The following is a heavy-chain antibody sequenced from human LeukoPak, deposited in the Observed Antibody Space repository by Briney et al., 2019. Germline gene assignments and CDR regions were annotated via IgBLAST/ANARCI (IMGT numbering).Heavy chain of an antibody. CDR1: GYTFTSYD. V-gene: IGHV1-8*01. D-gene: IGHD6-13*01. CDR3: ARATRRTGYSSSSAMYYFDY. J-gene: IGHJ4*02. CDR2: MNPNSGNT. Sequence: EASVKVPCKASGYTFTSYDINWVRQATGQGLEWMGWMNPNSGNTGYAQKFQGRVTMTRNTSISTAYMELSSLRSEDTAVYYCARATRRTGYSSSSAMYYFDYWGQGTLVTVSS.